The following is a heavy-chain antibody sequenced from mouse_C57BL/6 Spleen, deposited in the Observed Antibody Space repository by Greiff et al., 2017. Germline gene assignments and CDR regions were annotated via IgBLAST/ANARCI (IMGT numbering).Heavy chain of an antibody. V-gene: IGHV1-39*01. D-gene: IGHD2-4*01. CDR3: AIGSYYDYQGYAMDY. J-gene: IGHJ4*01. CDR1: GYSFTDYN. Sequence: EVQLQQSGPELVKPGASVKISCKASGYSFTDYNMNWVKQSNGKSLEWIGVITPNYGTTSYNQKFKGKATLPVDQSSSTAYMQLNSLTSEDSAVYYCAIGSYYDYQGYAMDYWGQGTSVTVSS. CDR2: ITPNYGTT.